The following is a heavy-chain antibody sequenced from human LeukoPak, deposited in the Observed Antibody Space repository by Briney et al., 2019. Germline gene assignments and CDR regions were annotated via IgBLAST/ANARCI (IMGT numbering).Heavy chain of an antibody. V-gene: IGHV1-8*01. CDR1: GYTFTSYD. Sequence: ASVKVSCKASGYTFTSYDINWVRQATGQGLEWMGWMNPSSGNTGYAQKFQGRVTMTRNTSISTAYMELSSLRSEDAAVYYCARDQVSSTPYAFDIWGQGTMVTVSS. CDR3: ARDQVSSTPYAFDI. J-gene: IGHJ3*02. D-gene: IGHD2-2*01. CDR2: MNPSSGNT.